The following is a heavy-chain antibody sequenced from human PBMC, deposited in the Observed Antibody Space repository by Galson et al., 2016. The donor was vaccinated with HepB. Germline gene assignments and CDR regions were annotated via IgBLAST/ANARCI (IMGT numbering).Heavy chain of an antibody. J-gene: IGHJ3*02. CDR1: GGSISSGVSY. Sequence: LSLTCTVSGGSISSGVSYCSWIRQHPGKGLEWIGYNHYSGSTYYNPSLKSRVTMSVDSSKNQFSLKLSSVTAADTAMYYCARGGFIATVHYAFDAFDIWGQGTMFTVSS. CDR3: ARGGFIATVHYAFDAFDI. CDR2: NHYSGST. D-gene: IGHD6-13*01. V-gene: IGHV4-31*03.